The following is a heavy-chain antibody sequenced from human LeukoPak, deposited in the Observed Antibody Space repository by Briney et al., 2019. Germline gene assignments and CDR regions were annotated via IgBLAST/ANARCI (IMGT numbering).Heavy chain of an antibody. CDR2: ISYDGSNK. D-gene: IGHD1-26*01. J-gene: IGHJ4*02. Sequence: PGRSLRLSCAASRFTFSSYAMHWVRQAPGKGLEWVAVISYDGSNKYYADSVKGRFTISRDNSKNTLYLQMNSLRAEDTAVYYCAREEAWELALDYWGQGTLVTVSS. CDR3: AREEAWELALDY. V-gene: IGHV3-30*04. CDR1: RFTFSSYA.